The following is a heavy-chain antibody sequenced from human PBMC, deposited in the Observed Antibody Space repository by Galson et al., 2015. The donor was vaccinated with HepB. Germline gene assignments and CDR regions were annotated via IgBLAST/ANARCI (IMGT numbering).Heavy chain of an antibody. D-gene: IGHD3-22*01. Sequence: SLRLSCAASEFTFSSYAMTWVRQAPGKGLEWVSAISPSTDNTYYADSVKGRFTISRDNSKNTLYLQMNSLRAEDTAVYYCAKVPRSSGYYAPNYWYFDLWGRGTLVTVSS. CDR1: EFTFSSYA. CDR2: ISPSTDNT. J-gene: IGHJ2*01. CDR3: AKVPRSSGYYAPNYWYFDL. V-gene: IGHV3-23*01.